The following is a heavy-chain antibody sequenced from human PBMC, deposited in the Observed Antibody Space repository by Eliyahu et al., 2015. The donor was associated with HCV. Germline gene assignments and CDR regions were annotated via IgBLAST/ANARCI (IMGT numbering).Heavy chain of an antibody. D-gene: IGHD3-16*01. CDR1: AGSISSGDYY. Sequence: QVQLQESGPRVVKPSQTLSXTCIVSAGSISSGDYYWSWIRQQPGKGLEWXGYMYYSGTTYYNPSLXSRATISPGTSNNQFSLSXTSVTAEDTALYYCARVWGSWGETNLDYWGQGTLVTVSS. V-gene: IGHV4-31*02. CDR2: MYYSGTT. CDR3: ARVWGSWGETNLDY. J-gene: IGHJ4*02.